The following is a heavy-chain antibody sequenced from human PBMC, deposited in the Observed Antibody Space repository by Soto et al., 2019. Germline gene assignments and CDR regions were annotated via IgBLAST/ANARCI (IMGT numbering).Heavy chain of an antibody. CDR3: ATADYSYSWAPGDY. Sequence: EVQVLESGGGLVQPGGSLRLSCVISRLTFSNYALNWVRQAPGKGLEWVSSISGSGDTAYYADSVKGRFTISRDNSKNTLYLQMNSLRAEDTALYYCATADYSYSWAPGDYWGQGTLVTVSS. CDR2: ISGSGDTA. CDR1: RLTFSNYA. J-gene: IGHJ4*02. D-gene: IGHD6-13*01. V-gene: IGHV3-23*01.